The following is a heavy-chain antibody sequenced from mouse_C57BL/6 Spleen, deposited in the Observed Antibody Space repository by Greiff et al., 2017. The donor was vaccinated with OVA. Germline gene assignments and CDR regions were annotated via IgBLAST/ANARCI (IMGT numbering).Heavy chain of an antibody. J-gene: IGHJ2*01. CDR1: GYTFTSYG. Sequence: QVHVKQSGAELARPGASVKLSCKASGYTFTSYGISWVKQRTGQGLEWIGEIYPRSGNTYYNEKFKGKATLTADKSSSTAYMELRSLTSEDSAVYFCARDDDYDEGFDYWGQGTTLTVSS. CDR3: ARDDDYDEGFDY. V-gene: IGHV1-81*01. CDR2: IYPRSGNT. D-gene: IGHD2-4*01.